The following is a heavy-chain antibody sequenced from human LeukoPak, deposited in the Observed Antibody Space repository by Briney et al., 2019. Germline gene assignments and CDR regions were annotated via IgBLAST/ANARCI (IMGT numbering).Heavy chain of an antibody. CDR2: IYYSGST. J-gene: IGHJ4*02. D-gene: IGHD4-17*01. CDR3: ARDYGDLNY. Sequence: PSETLSLTCTVSGGSISSSSYYWGWVRQPPGKGLEWIGSIYYSGSTYYNPSLKSRVTISVDTSKNQFSLKLSSVTAADTAVYYCARDYGDLNYRGQGTLVTVSS. CDR1: GGSISSSSYY. V-gene: IGHV4-39*01.